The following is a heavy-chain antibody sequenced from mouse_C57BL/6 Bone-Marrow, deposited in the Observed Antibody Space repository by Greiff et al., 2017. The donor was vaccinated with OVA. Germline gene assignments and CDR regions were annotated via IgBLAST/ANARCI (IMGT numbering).Heavy chain of an antibody. CDR1: GYTFTSYW. J-gene: IGHJ3*01. CDR2: IHPNSGST. V-gene: IGHV1-64*01. Sequence: VQLQQPGAELVKPGASVKLSCKASGYTFTSYWMHWVKQRPGQGLEWIGMIHPNSGSTNYNEKFKSKATLTVDKSSSTAYMQLSSLTSEDSAVYYCAREGIYYYAWFAYWGQGTLVTVSA. CDR3: AREGIYYYAWFAY. D-gene: IGHD1-1*01.